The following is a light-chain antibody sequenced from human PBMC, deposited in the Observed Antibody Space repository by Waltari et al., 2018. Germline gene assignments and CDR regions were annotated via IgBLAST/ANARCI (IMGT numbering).Light chain of an antibody. CDR3: LQDYNYPLT. J-gene: IGKJ4*01. Sequence: AIQMTQSPSSLSASVGDRVTITCRASQGIRNELGWYQQKTGKATKLLIYAASSLQSGVPSRFIGSGSGTDFTLTISSLQPEDFATYYCLQDYNYPLTFGGGTKVEIK. CDR2: AAS. CDR1: QGIRNE. V-gene: IGKV1-6*01.